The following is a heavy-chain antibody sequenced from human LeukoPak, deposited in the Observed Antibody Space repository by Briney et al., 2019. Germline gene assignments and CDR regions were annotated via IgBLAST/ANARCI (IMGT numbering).Heavy chain of an antibody. J-gene: IGHJ6*03. V-gene: IGHV4-39*07. CDR2: IYYSGST. CDR3: ARWFGEFMPYYYYYYYMDV. Sequence: SETLSLTCTVSGGSISSGSYYWGWIRQPPGKGLEWIGNIYYSGSTNYNPSLKSRVTISVDTSKNQFSLKLSSVTAADTAVYYCARWFGEFMPYYYYYYYMDVWGKGTTVTVSS. D-gene: IGHD3-10*01. CDR1: GGSISSGSYY.